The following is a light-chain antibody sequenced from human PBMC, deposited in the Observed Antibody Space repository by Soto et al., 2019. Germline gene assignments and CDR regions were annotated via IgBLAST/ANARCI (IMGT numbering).Light chain of an antibody. V-gene: IGLV1-36*01. J-gene: IGLJ2*01. CDR2: YDD. CDR3: AAWDDSLNGRV. Sequence: QSVLTQPPSASGTPGQRVTISCSGSSSNIGSNAVNWYQQLPGKAPKLLIYYDDLLPSGVSDRFSGSKSGTSASLAISGLQSEDEADYYCAAWDDSLNGRVFGGGTQLTVL. CDR1: SSNIGSNA.